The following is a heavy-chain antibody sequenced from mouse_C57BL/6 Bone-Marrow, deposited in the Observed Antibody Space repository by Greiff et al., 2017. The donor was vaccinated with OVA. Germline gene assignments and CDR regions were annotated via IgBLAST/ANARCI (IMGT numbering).Heavy chain of an antibody. CDR1: GYTFTSYW. J-gene: IGHJ2*01. D-gene: IGHD1-1*01. CDR3: ARRYPDY. V-gene: IGHV1-59*01. CDR2: IDPSDSYT. Sequence: QVQLQQPGAELVKPGASVKMSCKASGYTFTSYWMHWVKQRPGQGLEWIGVIDPSDSYTNYNQKFKGKATLTVDTSSSTAYMQLSSLTSEDSAVYYCARRYPDYWGQGTTLTVSS.